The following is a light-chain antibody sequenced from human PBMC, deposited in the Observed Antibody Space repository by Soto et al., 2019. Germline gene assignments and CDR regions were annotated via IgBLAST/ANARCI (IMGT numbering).Light chain of an antibody. J-gene: IGKJ1*01. V-gene: IGKV3-11*01. CDR3: QQRNNSPWT. CDR2: EGS. Sequence: DIVLTQSPATLSLSPGQTATLSCRASQSVSSYLAWCQQKAGQAPRLLIYEGSNRATGIQTRFSGSGSGTAFPITISGLEPEDFAVYYCQQRNNSPWTFGQGTTV. CDR1: QSVSSY.